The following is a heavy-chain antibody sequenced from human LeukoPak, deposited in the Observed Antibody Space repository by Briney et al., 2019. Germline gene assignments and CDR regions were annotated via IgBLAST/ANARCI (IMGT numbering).Heavy chain of an antibody. J-gene: IGHJ5*02. CDR2: IYTSGGT. CDR3: ARTYYCSGGSCYTDWFDP. Sequence: PSETLSLTRTVSGGSISSGSYYWSWIRQPAGKGLEWIGRIYTSGGTNYNPSLKSRVTISVDTSKNQFSLKLSSVTAADTAVYYCARTYYCSGGSCYTDWFDPWGQGTLVTVSS. V-gene: IGHV4-61*02. CDR1: GGSISSGSYY. D-gene: IGHD2-15*01.